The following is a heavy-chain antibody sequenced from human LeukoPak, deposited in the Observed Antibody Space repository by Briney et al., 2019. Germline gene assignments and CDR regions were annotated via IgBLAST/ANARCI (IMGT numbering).Heavy chain of an antibody. Sequence: GESLKISCKGSGYSFTSYWIGWVRQMPGKGLEWMGIIYPGDSDTRYSPSFQGQVTISADKSISTAYLQWSSLKASDTAMYYCATALCYYDSSGYYLDAFDIWGQGTMVTVSS. J-gene: IGHJ3*02. D-gene: IGHD3-22*01. CDR3: ATALCYYDSSGYYLDAFDI. CDR2: IYPGDSDT. V-gene: IGHV5-51*01. CDR1: GYSFTSYW.